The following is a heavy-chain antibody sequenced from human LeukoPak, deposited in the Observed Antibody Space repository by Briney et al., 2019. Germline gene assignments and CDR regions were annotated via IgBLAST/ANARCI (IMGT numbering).Heavy chain of an antibody. J-gene: IGHJ6*02. D-gene: IGHD6-19*01. CDR1: GFTFSSYG. CDR3: ARDEIAVAGILAGYYYYGMDV. V-gene: IGHV3-33*01. CDR2: IWYDGSNK. Sequence: PGGSLRLSCAASGFTFSSYGMHGVRQAPGKGLEWVAVIWYDGSNKYYADSVKGRFTISRDNSKNTLYLQMNRLRAEDTAVYYCARDEIAVAGILAGYYYYGMDVWGQGTTVTVSS.